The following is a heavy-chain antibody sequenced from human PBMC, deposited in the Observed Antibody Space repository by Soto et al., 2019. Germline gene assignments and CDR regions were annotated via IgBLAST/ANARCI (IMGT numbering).Heavy chain of an antibody. CDR3: ARGGGYDFRSSQAPPIDV. CDR2: LYYTGST. D-gene: IGHD3-3*01. Sequence: SETLSLTCNASGGSISDFYWSWIRQSPGKRLEWIGYLYYTGSTNYNPALKSRVTMSLDTSKKQFSLKVRSVTAADTAVYYCARGGGYDFRSSQAPPIDVWGQGTTVTVSS. V-gene: IGHV4-59*01. CDR1: GGSISDFY. J-gene: IGHJ6*02.